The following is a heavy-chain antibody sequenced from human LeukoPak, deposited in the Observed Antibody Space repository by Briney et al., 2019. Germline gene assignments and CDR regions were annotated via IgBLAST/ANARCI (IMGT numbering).Heavy chain of an antibody. CDR1: GGTFSSYA. Sequence: GASVKVSCKASGGTFSSYAISWVRQAPGQGLEWMGGIIPIFGTANYAQKFQGRVTITADESTSTAYMELSSLRSEDTAVYYCARVMYHCSRTSCYTGGWFDPWGQGALVTVSS. V-gene: IGHV1-69*01. J-gene: IGHJ5*02. D-gene: IGHD2-2*02. CDR2: IIPIFGTA. CDR3: ARVMYHCSRTSCYTGGWFDP.